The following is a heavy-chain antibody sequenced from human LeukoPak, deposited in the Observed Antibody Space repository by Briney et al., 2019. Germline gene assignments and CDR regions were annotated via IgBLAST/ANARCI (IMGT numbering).Heavy chain of an antibody. J-gene: IGHJ4*02. CDR2: IGGGPV. CDR3: AKWRPYYYGSGSYYKGSYYFDY. D-gene: IGHD3-10*01. Sequence: GGSLRLSCAASGFTFNVYAMTWVRQAPGKGLEWVSTIGGGPVYYADSVKGRFTISRDNSKNTLYLQMNSLRAEDTAVYYCAKWRPYYYGSGSYYKGSYYFDYWGQGTLVTVSS. CDR1: GFTFNVYA. V-gene: IGHV3-23*01.